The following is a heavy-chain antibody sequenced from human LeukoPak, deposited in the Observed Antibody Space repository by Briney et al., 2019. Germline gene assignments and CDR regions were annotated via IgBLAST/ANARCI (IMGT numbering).Heavy chain of an antibody. CDR2: ITPIFGTG. J-gene: IGHJ4*02. CDR3: ARGVRGYYDSSGYYYDY. CDR1: GGTFGSYA. D-gene: IGHD3-22*01. V-gene: IGHV1-69*06. Sequence: SVKVSCKASGGTFGSYAISWVRQAPGQGLEWMGGITPIFGTGNYAEKLQDRVTITADKSASAAYMELSSLRSEDTAVYYCARGVRGYYDSSGYYYDYWGQGTLVTVSS.